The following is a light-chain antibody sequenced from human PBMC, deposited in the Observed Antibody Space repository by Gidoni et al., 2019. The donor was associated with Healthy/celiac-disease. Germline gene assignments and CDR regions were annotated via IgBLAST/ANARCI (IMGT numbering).Light chain of an antibody. CDR3: QSYDSSNFVV. CDR2: EDN. Sequence: NVMLTQPHSGSESPGKTVTISCTGSSGSIASNYVQWYQQRPGSAPTTVIYEDNQRPSGVPDRFSGSIDSSSNSASLTISGLKTEDEADYYCQSYDSSNFVVFGGGTKLTVL. CDR1: SGSIASNY. J-gene: IGLJ2*01. V-gene: IGLV6-57*02.